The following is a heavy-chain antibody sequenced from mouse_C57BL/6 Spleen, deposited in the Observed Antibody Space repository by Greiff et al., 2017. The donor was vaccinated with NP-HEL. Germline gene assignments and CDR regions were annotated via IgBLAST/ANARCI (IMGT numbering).Heavy chain of an antibody. J-gene: IGHJ2*01. Sequence: QVQLQQPGAELVKPGASVKMSCKASGYTFTSYWITWVKQRPGQGLEWIGDIYPGSGSTTYNEKFKSKATLTVDTSSSTACMQLSSLTSEDSAGYYCARADLTRGFDDWGQGTTLTVSS. CDR3: ARADLTRGFDD. CDR2: IYPGSGST. CDR1: GYTFTSYW. V-gene: IGHV1-55*01.